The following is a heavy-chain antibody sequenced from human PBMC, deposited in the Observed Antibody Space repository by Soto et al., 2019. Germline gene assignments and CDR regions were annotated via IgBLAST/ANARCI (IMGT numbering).Heavy chain of an antibody. J-gene: IGHJ4*02. CDR3: ARGYCSGGSCYRY. CDR1: TGSISSSSYY. Sequence: PSETLSLTCTVSTGSISSSSYYWGWIRQPPGKGLEWIGSIYYSGSTYYNPSLKSRVTISVDTSKNQCSLKLSSVTAADSAVYYCARGYCSGGSCYRYWGQGSQVTVSS. CDR2: IYYSGST. D-gene: IGHD2-15*01. V-gene: IGHV4-39*01.